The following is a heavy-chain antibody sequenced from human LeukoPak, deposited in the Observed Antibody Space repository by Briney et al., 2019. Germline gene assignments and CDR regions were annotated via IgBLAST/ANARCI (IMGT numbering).Heavy chain of an antibody. CDR3: ARDDRAGLAAAGY. CDR1: GFSITSNH. CDR2: ISSSSSYI. J-gene: IGHJ4*02. V-gene: IGHV3-21*01. D-gene: IGHD6-13*01. Sequence: GGSLRLSCAASGFSITSNHMSWVRQAPGKGLEWVSSISSSSSYIYYADSVKGRFTISRDNAKNSLYLQMNSLRAEDTAVYYCARDDRAGLAAAGYWGQGTLVTVSS.